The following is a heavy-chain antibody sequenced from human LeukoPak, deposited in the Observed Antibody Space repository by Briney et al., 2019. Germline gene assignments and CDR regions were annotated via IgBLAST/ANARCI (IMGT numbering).Heavy chain of an antibody. CDR1: GGSVTSGSYY. Sequence: SETLSLTCSVSGGSVTSGSYYWSWIRQPPGKGLEWIGSIYYSGSTYYNPSLKSRVTISVDTSKNQFSLKLSSVTAADTAVYYCARQRSSGLGWFDPWGQGTLVTVSS. CDR3: ARQRSSGLGWFDP. CDR2: IYYSGST. D-gene: IGHD6-19*01. J-gene: IGHJ5*02. V-gene: IGHV4-39*01.